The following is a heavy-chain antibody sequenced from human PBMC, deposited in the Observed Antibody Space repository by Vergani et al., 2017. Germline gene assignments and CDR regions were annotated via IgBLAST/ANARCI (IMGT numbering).Heavy chain of an antibody. CDR1: EYSFGNYW. D-gene: IGHD1-1*01. CDR3: ARHTTYTDS. CDR2: IYPADSDT. V-gene: IGHV5-51*01. J-gene: IGHJ4*02. Sequence: EVELVQSGPEMRKPGESLKISCKGSEYSFGNYWIGWLRQMPGKGLEWMGIIYPADSDTRYSPSFQGQVTISANKSISTAFLQWDSLKASDTALYSCARHTTYTDSWGQGTLVTVSS.